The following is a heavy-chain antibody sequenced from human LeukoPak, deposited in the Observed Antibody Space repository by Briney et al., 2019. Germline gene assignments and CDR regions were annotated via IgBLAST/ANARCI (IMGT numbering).Heavy chain of an antibody. CDR3: ARGRRRWLQSRTPPDY. CDR2: IYYSGST. Sequence: SETLSLTCTVSGGSISTYYWSWIRQPPGKGLEWIGYIYYSGSTNYNPSLKSRVTISVDTSKNQFSLKLSSVTAADTAVYYCARGRRRWLQSRTPPDYWGQGTLVTVSS. D-gene: IGHD5-24*01. V-gene: IGHV4-59*12. CDR1: GGSISTYY. J-gene: IGHJ4*02.